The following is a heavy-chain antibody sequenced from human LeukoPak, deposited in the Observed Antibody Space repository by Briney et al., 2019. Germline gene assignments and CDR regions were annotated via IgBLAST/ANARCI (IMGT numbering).Heavy chain of an antibody. Sequence: GGSLRLSCAASGFTSSEFWMTWVRQAPGKGLEWVANINQDGREKYYLDSVKGRFTISRDNAKSSLFLQMTSLRAEDTAVYYCARNWAVNWFAPWGQGTLVTVSS. CDR1: GFTSSEFW. J-gene: IGHJ5*02. D-gene: IGHD3-16*01. V-gene: IGHV3-7*01. CDR3: ARNWAVNWFAP. CDR2: INQDGREK.